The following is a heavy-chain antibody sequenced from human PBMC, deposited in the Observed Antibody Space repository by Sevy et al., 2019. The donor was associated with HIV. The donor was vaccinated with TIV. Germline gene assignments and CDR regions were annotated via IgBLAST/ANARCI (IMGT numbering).Heavy chain of an antibody. J-gene: IGHJ4*02. CDR2: INPGTGGT. CDR3: ARMGDYADTSGYYPLKY. CDR1: GYSFTGYY. D-gene: IGHD3-22*01. Sequence: ASVKVSCKASGYSFTGYYVHWPRQAPGQGLEWMGWINPGTGGTYFARRFQDRVTLTTGKSITTAFMELNGLTFEDTAVYYCARMGDYADTSGYYPLKYWGQGTLVTVSS. V-gene: IGHV1-2*02.